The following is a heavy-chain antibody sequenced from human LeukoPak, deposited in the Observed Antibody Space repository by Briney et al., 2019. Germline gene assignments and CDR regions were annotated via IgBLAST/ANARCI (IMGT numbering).Heavy chain of an antibody. CDR1: GFTFSSYS. CDR3: AREGSDFWSGYSKGYFDY. Sequence: GGSLRLSCAASGFTFSSYSMNWVRRAPGKGLEWVSYIGSSVSTRYYADSEKGRFTISRDNGKHSLYLQMNSLRAEDTAVYYCAREGSDFWSGYSKGYFDYWGQGTLVTVSS. CDR2: IGSSVSTR. J-gene: IGHJ4*02. D-gene: IGHD3-3*01. V-gene: IGHV3-48*01.